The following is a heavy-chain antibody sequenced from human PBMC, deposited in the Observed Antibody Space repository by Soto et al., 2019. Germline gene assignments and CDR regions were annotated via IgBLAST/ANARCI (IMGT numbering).Heavy chain of an antibody. D-gene: IGHD4-17*01. Sequence: GSGPTLVNPTQTLTVTCTFSGFSLSTSGAGVGWIRQSPGKAPEWLALISWKGEKRYNPGLQGRLTISKDTSGSQVVLSMTNVDPVDTATYYCARMNVDSYQFYYARDVWGQGTTVTVSS. CDR3: ARMNVDSYQFYYARDV. J-gene: IGHJ6*02. CDR1: GFSLSTSGAG. CDR2: ISWKGEK. V-gene: IGHV2-5*01.